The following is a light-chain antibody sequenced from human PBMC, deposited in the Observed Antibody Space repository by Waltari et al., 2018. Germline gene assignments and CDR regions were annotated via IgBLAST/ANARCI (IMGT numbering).Light chain of an antibody. Sequence: QSVLTQPPSVSGAPGQRVTISCTGSGSNIGAGSDVPWYQLLPRAAPNLLIYGSTSRPLGVPARFFGSTSGTSASLAITGLQAEDEADYYCQSYDTSLSVVFGGGTKLTVL. CDR1: GSNIGAGSD. J-gene: IGLJ3*02. V-gene: IGLV1-40*01. CDR3: QSYDTSLSVV. CDR2: GST.